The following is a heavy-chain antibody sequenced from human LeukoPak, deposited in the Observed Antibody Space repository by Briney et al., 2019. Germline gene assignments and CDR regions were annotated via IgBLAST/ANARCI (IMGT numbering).Heavy chain of an antibody. D-gene: IGHD3-22*01. CDR3: AREGLYYDSSGYSI. V-gene: IGHV1-18*01. J-gene: IGHJ4*02. CDR2: ISAYNGNT. CDR1: GYTFTSYG. Sequence: ASVKVSCKASGYTFTSYGISWVRQAPGQGLEWMGWISAYNGNTNYAQKLQGRVTMTTDTSTSTAYMELRSLRSDDTAVYYRAREGLYYDSSGYSIWGQGTLVTVSS.